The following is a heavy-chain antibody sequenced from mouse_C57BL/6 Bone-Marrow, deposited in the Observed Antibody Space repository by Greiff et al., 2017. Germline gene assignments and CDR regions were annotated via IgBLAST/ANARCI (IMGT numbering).Heavy chain of an antibody. CDR3: ISTAQAYYFDY. J-gene: IGHJ2*01. Sequence: VQLKESGAELVRPGASVKLSCTASGFNIKDDYMHLVKQRPEQGLEWIGWIDPENGDTEYASKFQGKATITADTSSNTAYLQLSSLTSEDTAVYYCISTAQAYYFDYWGQGTTLTVSS. CDR1: GFNIKDDY. V-gene: IGHV14-4*01. CDR2: IDPENGDT. D-gene: IGHD3-2*02.